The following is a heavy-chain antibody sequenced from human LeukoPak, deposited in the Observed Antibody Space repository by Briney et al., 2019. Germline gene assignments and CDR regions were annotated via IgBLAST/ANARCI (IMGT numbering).Heavy chain of an antibody. CDR3: ARLPARGWYLDY. CDR2: ISYRGGT. CDR1: GGSLNSGSYY. J-gene: IGHJ4*02. V-gene: IGHV4-30-4*08. D-gene: IGHD6-19*01. Sequence: SQTLSLTCTVFGGSLNSGSYYWSWVRQHPGKGLEWIGYISYRGGTHYNPSLKSRVSISGDTSKNQFSLKLSSVTAADTAVYYCARLPARGWYLDYWGQGTLVTVSS.